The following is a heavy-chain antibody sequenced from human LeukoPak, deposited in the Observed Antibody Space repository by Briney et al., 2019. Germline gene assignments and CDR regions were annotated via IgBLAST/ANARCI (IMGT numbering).Heavy chain of an antibody. Sequence: PGGSLRLSCAASGFNFSSYWMSWVRLAPGKGLEWVAKIKQDGSEKYYVDSVKGRFTISRDNAKNSLYLQMNSLRAEDTAVYYCARARGYSYVQRFDYWGQGTLVTVSS. V-gene: IGHV3-7*03. CDR3: ARARGYSYVQRFDY. CDR1: GFNFSSYW. D-gene: IGHD5-18*01. CDR2: IKQDGSEK. J-gene: IGHJ4*02.